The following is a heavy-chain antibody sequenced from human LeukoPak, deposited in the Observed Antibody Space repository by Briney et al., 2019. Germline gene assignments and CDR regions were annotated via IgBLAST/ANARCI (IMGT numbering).Heavy chain of an antibody. J-gene: IGHJ2*01. V-gene: IGHV3-43*02. Sequence: GGSLRLSCAASGFTFDDHAMHWVRQAPGKGLEWVSLISGDGGSTYYADSVEGRFTISRDNSKSSLYLQMNSLRTEDTGLYYCARISSSRSFLWWYFDLWGRGTLVTVSS. CDR1: GFTFDDHA. CDR2: ISGDGGST. CDR3: ARISSSRSFLWWYFDL. D-gene: IGHD6-19*01.